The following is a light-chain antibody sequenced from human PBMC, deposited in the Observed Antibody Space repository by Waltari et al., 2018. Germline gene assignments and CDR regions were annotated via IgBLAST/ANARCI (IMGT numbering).Light chain of an antibody. CDR1: QSVGSD. V-gene: IGKV3-15*01. CDR3: QQYNEWPPLT. CDR2: GAS. J-gene: IGKJ4*01. Sequence: EIVMTQSPVTLSVSPGERATLSGWASQSVGSDLAWYQQKPGQPPRVLIYGASTRATDIPDRFSGRGSGTDFTLTISSLQSEDFAVYYCQQYNEWPPLTFGGGTKVDMK.